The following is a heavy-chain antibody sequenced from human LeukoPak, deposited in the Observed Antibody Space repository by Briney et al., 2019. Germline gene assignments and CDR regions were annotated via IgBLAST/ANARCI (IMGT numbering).Heavy chain of an antibody. CDR1: GFTFSSYG. V-gene: IGHV3-23*01. Sequence: GGSLRLSCAASGFTFSSYGMHWVRQAPGKGLEWVSAISGSGGSTYYADSVKGRFTISRDNSKNTLYLQMNSLRAEDTAVYYCAKVRSAGSYYFDYWGQGTLVTASS. CDR2: ISGSGGST. CDR3: AKVRSAGSYYFDY. D-gene: IGHD3-10*01. J-gene: IGHJ4*02.